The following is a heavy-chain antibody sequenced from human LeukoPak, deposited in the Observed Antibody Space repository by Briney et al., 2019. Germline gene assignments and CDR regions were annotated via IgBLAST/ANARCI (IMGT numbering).Heavy chain of an antibody. J-gene: IGHJ5*02. CDR2: IYPGDSDT. CDR3: ARGPRGLRYFDWSNWFDP. CDR1: GYICTSYW. D-gene: IGHD3-9*01. Sequence: GESLKISCKGSGYICTSYWIGWVRQMPGKGLEWMGIIYPGDSDTRYSPSSQGQVTISADKSISTAYLQWSSLKASDTAMYYCARGPRGLRYFDWSNWFDPWGQGTLVTVSS. V-gene: IGHV5-51*01.